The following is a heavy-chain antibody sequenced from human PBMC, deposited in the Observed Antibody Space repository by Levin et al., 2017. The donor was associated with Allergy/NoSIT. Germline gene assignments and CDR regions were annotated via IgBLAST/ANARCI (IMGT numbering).Heavy chain of an antibody. J-gene: IGHJ4*02. CDR3: ARVMGGNSGTDY. CDR2: IIPIFGTA. Sequence: KISCKASGGTFSSYAISWVRQAPGQGLEWMGGIIPIFGTANYAQKFQGRVTITADESTSTAYMELSSLRSEDTAVYYCARVMGGNSGTDYWGQGTLVTVSS. D-gene: IGHD4-23*01. CDR1: GGTFSSYA. V-gene: IGHV1-69*01.